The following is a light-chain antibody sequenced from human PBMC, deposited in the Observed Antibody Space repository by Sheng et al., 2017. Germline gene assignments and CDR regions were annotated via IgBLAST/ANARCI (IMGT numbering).Light chain of an antibody. CDR1: QPVSSSF. Sequence: EAVLTQSPGTLSLSPGERATLSCRASQPVSSSFLAWYQQKPGRAPRLLIYAASRRATGIPDRFSGGGSGTDFSLTITRLEPDDFAVYYCQQYNNWPPYSFGQGTKLEIK. V-gene: IGKV3-20*01. CDR3: QQYNNWPPYS. CDR2: AAS. J-gene: IGKJ2*03.